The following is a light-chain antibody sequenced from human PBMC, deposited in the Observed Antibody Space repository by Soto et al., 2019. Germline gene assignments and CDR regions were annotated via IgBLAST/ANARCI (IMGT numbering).Light chain of an antibody. Sequence: DIQMTQSPSSLSASVGDRVTITCQASQDISDYLNWYQHKPGKAPRLLIYDASNLETGVPSRFSGSGSGTDFTLTIDSLQPEDIATYYCQQYDDLPRTFGQGTKVEIK. J-gene: IGKJ2*01. CDR3: QQYDDLPRT. CDR1: QDISDY. CDR2: DAS. V-gene: IGKV1-33*01.